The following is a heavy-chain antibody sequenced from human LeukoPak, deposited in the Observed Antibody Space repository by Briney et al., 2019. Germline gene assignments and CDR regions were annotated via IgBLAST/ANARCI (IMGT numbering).Heavy chain of an antibody. D-gene: IGHD6-13*01. CDR3: AKDSLEAAGNFDY. CDR1: GFTFNDYA. V-gene: IGHV3-43*02. Sequence: GGSLRLSCAASGFTFNDYAMHWVRQAPGKGLEWVTLISGDSAYYADSVKGRFTISRDNSKNSLYLQMNSLRTEDTALYYCAKDSLEAAGNFDYWGQGTLVTVSS. CDR2: ISGDSA. J-gene: IGHJ4*02.